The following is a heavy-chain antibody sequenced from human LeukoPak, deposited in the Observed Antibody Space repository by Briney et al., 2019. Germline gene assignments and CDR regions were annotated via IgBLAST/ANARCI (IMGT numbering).Heavy chain of an antibody. D-gene: IGHD3-10*01. V-gene: IGHV3-48*03. CDR3: AKDLWDYYGSGSYYNERAFDI. J-gene: IGHJ3*02. CDR2: ISSSGSTI. CDR1: GFTFSSYE. Sequence: GGSLRLSCAASGFTFSSYEMNWVRQAPGKGLEWVSYISSSGSTIYYADSVKGRFTISRDNAKNSLYLQMNSLRAEDTAVYYCAKDLWDYYGSGSYYNERAFDIWGQGTMVTVSS.